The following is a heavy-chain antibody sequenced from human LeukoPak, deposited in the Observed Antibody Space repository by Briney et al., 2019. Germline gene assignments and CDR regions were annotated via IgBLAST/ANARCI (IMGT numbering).Heavy chain of an antibody. CDR3: ARGGPNIPDF. J-gene: IGHJ4*02. Sequence: SETLSLTCIVSGDSISGYYWSWIRQPPGKGLEWIGYIYYSGITDYNPSLKSRVTISVDTSKTQFSLKLSSVTAADTAVYHCARGGPNIPDFWGQGTLFTVSS. CDR2: IYYSGIT. D-gene: IGHD2-15*01. V-gene: IGHV4-59*08. CDR1: GDSISGYY.